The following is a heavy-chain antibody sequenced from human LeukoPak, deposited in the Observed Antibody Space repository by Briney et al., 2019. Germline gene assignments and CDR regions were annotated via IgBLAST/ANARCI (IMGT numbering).Heavy chain of an antibody. CDR3: ARDPHCSSTSCPRAL. V-gene: IGHV3-21*01. J-gene: IGHJ4*02. CDR2: ISSSSSYI. D-gene: IGHD2-2*01. Sequence: GGSLRLSCIGSGFTFSSYSMNWVRQAPGKGLEWVSSISSSSSYIYYADSVKGRFTISRDNAKNSLYLQMNSLRAEDTAVYYCARDPHCSSTSCPRALWGQGTLVTVSS. CDR1: GFTFSSYS.